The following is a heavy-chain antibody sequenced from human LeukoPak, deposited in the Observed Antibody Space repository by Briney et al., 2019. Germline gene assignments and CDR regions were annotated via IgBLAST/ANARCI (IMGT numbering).Heavy chain of an antibody. CDR2: FSSDGRST. CDR3: AKSYYYHSGSFDY. CDR1: GFTFSSYG. Sequence: GGSLRLSCAASGFTFSSYGMHWVRQAPGKGLEWVAVFSSDGRSTFYAENVQGRFTLSRDNSKNTLSLRMNSLRAEDTAVYYCAKSYYYHSGSFDYWGQGTLVTVSS. V-gene: IGHV3-30*18. D-gene: IGHD3-10*01. J-gene: IGHJ4*02.